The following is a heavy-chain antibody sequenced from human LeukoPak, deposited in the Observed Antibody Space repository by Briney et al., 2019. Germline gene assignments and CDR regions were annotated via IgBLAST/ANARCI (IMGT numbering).Heavy chain of an antibody. CDR1: GASVSITTYD. V-gene: IGHV4-39*07. D-gene: IGHD5-12*01. Sequence: SETLSLTCTVSGASVSITTYDWGWIRQPPGKGLEWIGTISYSGGTYYNPSLKSRVTISVDTSKNQFSLKVSSVAAADTAVYYCAIYWLGSGYWGQGTLVTVSS. CDR2: ISYSGGT. CDR3: AIYWLGSGY. J-gene: IGHJ4*02.